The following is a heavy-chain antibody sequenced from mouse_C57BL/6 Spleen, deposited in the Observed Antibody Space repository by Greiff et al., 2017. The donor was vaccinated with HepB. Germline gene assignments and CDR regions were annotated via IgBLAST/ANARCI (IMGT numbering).Heavy chain of an antibody. Sequence: QVQLQQPGAELVKPGASVKMSCKASGYTFTSYWITCVKQRPGQGLEWIGDIYPGSGSTNYNEKFKSKATLTVDTASSTAYMQLSSLTSEDSAVYYCARSRDDYDGGDAMDYWGQGTSVTVSS. V-gene: IGHV1-55*01. D-gene: IGHD2-4*01. CDR3: ARSRDDYDGGDAMDY. J-gene: IGHJ4*01. CDR2: IYPGSGST. CDR1: GYTFTSYW.